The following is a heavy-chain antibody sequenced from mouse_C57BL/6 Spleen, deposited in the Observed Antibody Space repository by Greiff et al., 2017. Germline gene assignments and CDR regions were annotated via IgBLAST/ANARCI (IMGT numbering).Heavy chain of an antibody. V-gene: IGHV1-64*01. CDR1: GYTFTSYW. Sequence: VQLQQSGAELVKPGASVKLSCKASGYTFTSYWMHWVKQRPGQGLEWIGMIHPNSGSTNYNEKVKSKATLTVDKSSSTAYMQLSSLTSEDSAVYYCAREGLGNYRRGAMDYWGQGTSVTVSS. D-gene: IGHD2-1*01. CDR2: IHPNSGST. CDR3: AREGLGNYRRGAMDY. J-gene: IGHJ4*01.